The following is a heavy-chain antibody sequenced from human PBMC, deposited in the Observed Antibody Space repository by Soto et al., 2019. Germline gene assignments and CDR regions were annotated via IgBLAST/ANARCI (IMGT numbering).Heavy chain of an antibody. CDR2: INAGNGNT. V-gene: IGHV1-3*01. D-gene: IGHD2-15*01. CDR1: GYTFTSYA. Sequence: ASVKVSCKASGYTFTSYAMHWVRQAPGQRLEWMGWINAGNGNTKYSQKLQGRVTITRDTSASTAYMELSSLRSEDTAVYYCARGGRYCSGGSCYYYYYMDVWGKGTTVTVSS. J-gene: IGHJ6*03. CDR3: ARGGRYCSGGSCYYYYYMDV.